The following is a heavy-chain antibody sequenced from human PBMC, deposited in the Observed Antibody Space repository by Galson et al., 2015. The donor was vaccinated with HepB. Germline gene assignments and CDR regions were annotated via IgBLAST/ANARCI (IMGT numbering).Heavy chain of an antibody. Sequence: QSGAEVKKPGESLKISCKGSGYSFTSYWIGWVRQIPRKGLEWMGVIYPVDSDTRYSPSFQGQVTISADRSISTAYLQWSSLKASDTAMYFCARGTITTRHFDLWGQGTLVTVSS. V-gene: IGHV5-51*01. CDR3: ARGTITTRHFDL. J-gene: IGHJ4*02. D-gene: IGHD4-17*01. CDR1: GYSFTSYW. CDR2: IYPVDSDT.